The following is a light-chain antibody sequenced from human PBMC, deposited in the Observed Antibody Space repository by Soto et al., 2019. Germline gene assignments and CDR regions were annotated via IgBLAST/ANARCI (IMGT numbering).Light chain of an antibody. Sequence: SYELTQPPSVSRSPGQTASITCSGDKLGDKYACWYQQKPGQSPVLVIYQDSKRPSGIPERFSGSNSGNTATLTISGTQAMDEADYYCQAWDSSHVVFGGGTKLTVL. CDR3: QAWDSSHVV. CDR2: QDS. CDR1: KLGDKY. V-gene: IGLV3-1*01. J-gene: IGLJ2*01.